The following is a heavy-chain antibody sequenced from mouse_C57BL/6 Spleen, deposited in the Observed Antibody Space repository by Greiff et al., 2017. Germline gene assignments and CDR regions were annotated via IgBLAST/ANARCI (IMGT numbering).Heavy chain of an antibody. Sequence: QVQLQQSGAELVRPGTSVKVSCKASGYAFTNYLIEWIGVINPGSGGTNYNEKFKGKATQTADKSSSTAYMQLSSLTSEDSAVYFCARAYYGSSSWYFDVWGTGTTVTVSS. CDR3: ARAYYGSSSWYFDV. D-gene: IGHD1-1*01. CDR2: INPGSGGT. J-gene: IGHJ1*03. CDR1: GYAFTNYL. V-gene: IGHV1-54*01.